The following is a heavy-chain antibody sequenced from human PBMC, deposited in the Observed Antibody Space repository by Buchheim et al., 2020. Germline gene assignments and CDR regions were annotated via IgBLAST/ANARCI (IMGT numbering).Heavy chain of an antibody. D-gene: IGHD5-18*01. J-gene: IGHJ6*02. CDR1: GYSFTSYW. CDR3: ALIPDTAMEYYGMDV. V-gene: IGHV5-10-1*03. CDR2: IDPSDSYT. Sequence: EVQLVQSGAEVKKPGESLRISCKGSGYSFTSYWISWVRQMPGKGLEWMGRIDPSDSYTNYSPSFQGHVTIPADKSISTAYPQWSSLKASDTAMYYCALIPDTAMEYYGMDVWGQGTT.